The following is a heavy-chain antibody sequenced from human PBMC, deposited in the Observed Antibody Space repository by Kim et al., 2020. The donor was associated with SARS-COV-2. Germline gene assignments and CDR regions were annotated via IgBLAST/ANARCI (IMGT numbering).Heavy chain of an antibody. J-gene: IGHJ6*02. CDR3: ARGDCSSTSCYFWVDSYYYYGMDV. Sequence: GGSLRLSCAASGFTFSSYGMHWVRQAPGKGLEWVAVIWYDGSNKYYADPVKGRFTISRDNSKNTLYLQMNSLRAEDTAVYYCARGDCSSTSCYFWVDSYYYYGMDVWGQGTTVTVSS. V-gene: IGHV3-33*01. CDR2: IWYDGSNK. D-gene: IGHD2-2*01. CDR1: GFTFSSYG.